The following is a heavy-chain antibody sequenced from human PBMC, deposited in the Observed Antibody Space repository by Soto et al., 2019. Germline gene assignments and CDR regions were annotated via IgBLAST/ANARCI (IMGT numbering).Heavy chain of an antibody. D-gene: IGHD2-2*01. J-gene: IGHJ6*02. CDR2: ISYDGSNK. CDR3: ARMGDIVLVPAAMNYYYGMDV. CDR1: GFTFSSYA. Sequence: QLVESGGGVVQPGRSLRLSCAASGFTFSSYAMHWVRQAPGKGLEWVAVISYDGSNKYYADSVKGRFTISRDNSKNTLYLQMNSLRAEDTAVYYCARMGDIVLVPAAMNYYYGMDVWGQGTTVTVSS. V-gene: IGHV3-30-3*01.